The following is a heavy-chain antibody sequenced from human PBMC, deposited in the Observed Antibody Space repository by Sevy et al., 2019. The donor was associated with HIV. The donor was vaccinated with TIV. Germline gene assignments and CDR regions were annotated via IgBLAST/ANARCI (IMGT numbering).Heavy chain of an antibody. J-gene: IGHJ6*02. Sequence: GGYLRLSCAASGFTFSSYWMSCVRQAPGKGLEWVANIKQDGSEKYYVDSVKGRFTISRDNAKNSLYLQMNSLRAEDTAVYYCAGVGITGTTSFYYYYGMDVWGQGTTVTVSS. V-gene: IGHV3-7*04. CDR3: AGVGITGTTSFYYYYGMDV. D-gene: IGHD1-7*01. CDR1: GFTFSSYW. CDR2: IKQDGSEK.